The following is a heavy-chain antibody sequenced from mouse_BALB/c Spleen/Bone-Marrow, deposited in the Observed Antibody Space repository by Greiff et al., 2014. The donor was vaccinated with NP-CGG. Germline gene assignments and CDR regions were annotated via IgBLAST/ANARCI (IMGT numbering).Heavy chain of an antibody. Sequence: VKLMESGSVLVRPGASVKLSCKASGYTFTSSWMHWAKQRPGQGLEWIGEIHPNSGNTNYNEKFKGKATLTVDTSSSTAYVDLSSLTSGDSAVYYCANYYGSSSYWGQGTTLTVSS. CDR3: ANYYGSSSY. CDR2: IHPNSGNT. D-gene: IGHD1-1*01. V-gene: IGHV1S130*01. CDR1: GYTFTSSW. J-gene: IGHJ2*01.